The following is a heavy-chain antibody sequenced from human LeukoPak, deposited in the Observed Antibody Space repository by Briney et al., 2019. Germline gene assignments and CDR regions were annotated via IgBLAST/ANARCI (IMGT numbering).Heavy chain of an antibody. CDR3: ARGYGSGSYHNWFDP. CDR1: GGSISSYY. J-gene: IGHJ5*02. Sequence: SETLSLTCTVSGGSISSYYWSWIRQPPGKGLEWIGYIYHSGSTYYNPSLKSRVTISVDRSKNQFSLKLSSVTAADTAVYYCARGYGSGSYHNWFDPWGQGTLVTVSS. CDR2: IYHSGST. D-gene: IGHD3-10*01. V-gene: IGHV4-59*12.